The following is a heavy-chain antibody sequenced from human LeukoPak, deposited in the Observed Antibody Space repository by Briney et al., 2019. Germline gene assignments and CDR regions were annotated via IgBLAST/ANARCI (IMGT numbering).Heavy chain of an antibody. CDR3: ARDHGDCSSTSCYPTYYFDY. CDR1: GYTFTCYY. CDR2: INPNSGGT. J-gene: IGHJ4*02. Sequence: ASVKVSCKASGYTFTCYYMHWVRQAPGQGLEWMGWINPNSGGTNYAQKFQGRVTMTRDTSISTAYMELSRLRSDDTAVYYCARDHGDCSSTSCYPTYYFDYWGQGALVTVSS. V-gene: IGHV1-2*02. D-gene: IGHD2-2*01.